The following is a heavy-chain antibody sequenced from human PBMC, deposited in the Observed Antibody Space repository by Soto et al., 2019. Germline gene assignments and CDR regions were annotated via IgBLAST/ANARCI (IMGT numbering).Heavy chain of an antibody. CDR3: AKGGWI. CDR1: GFTFDDHV. V-gene: IGHV3-9*01. Sequence: EVQLVESGGGLVQPGRSLRLSCAASGFTFDDHVMHWVRQAPGKGLEWVSGISWNSGSIGYADSVKGRFTISRDNAKNSLYLQMNSLRAEDTALYYCAKGGWIWGQGTMVTVSS. D-gene: IGHD1-26*01. CDR2: ISWNSGSI. J-gene: IGHJ3*02.